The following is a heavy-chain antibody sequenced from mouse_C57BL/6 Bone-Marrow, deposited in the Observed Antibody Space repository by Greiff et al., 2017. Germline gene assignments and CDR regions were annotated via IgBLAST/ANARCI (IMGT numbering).Heavy chain of an antibody. D-gene: IGHD1-1*01. CDR1: GYTFTSYW. V-gene: IGHV1-55*01. Sequence: VKLQQPGAELVKPGASVKMSCKASGYTFTSYWITWVKQRPGQGLEWIGDIYPGSGSTNYNEKFKSKATLTVDTSSSTAYMQLSSLTSEDSAVYYCASLITTVVGYYFDYWGQGTTLTVSS. CDR3: ASLITTVVGYYFDY. CDR2: IYPGSGST. J-gene: IGHJ2*01.